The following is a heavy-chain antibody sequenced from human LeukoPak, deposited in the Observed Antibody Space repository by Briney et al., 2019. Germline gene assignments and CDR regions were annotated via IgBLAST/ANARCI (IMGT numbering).Heavy chain of an antibody. J-gene: IGHJ4*02. CDR3: ARVLRRTGEDY. V-gene: IGHV1-2*02. CDR1: GYTFTGYY. Sequence: ASVKVSCKASGYTFTGYYMHWVRQAPGQGLEWMGWINPNSGGTNYARKFQGRVTMTRDTSISTAYMELSRLRSDDTAVYYCARVLRRTGEDYWGQGTLVTVSS. CDR2: INPNSGGT. D-gene: IGHD2-21*01.